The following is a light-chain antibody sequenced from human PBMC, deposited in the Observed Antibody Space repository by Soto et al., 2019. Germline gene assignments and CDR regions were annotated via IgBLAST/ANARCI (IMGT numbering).Light chain of an antibody. CDR2: ESR. J-gene: IGLJ1*01. Sequence: QAVVTQPASVSGSPGQSITISCTGTSSDIGYYNLVSWYQQYPGKAPKLIIYESRKRPSGVSSRFSASKSGNTASLTISGLQAEDEADYYCCSYAGPTNTYVLGTGTKLTVL. CDR1: SSDIGYYNL. V-gene: IGLV2-23*01. CDR3: CSYAGPTNTYV.